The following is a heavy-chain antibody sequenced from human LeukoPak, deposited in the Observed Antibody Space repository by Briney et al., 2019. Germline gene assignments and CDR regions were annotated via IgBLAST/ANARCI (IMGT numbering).Heavy chain of an antibody. CDR2: ISYDARTK. Sequence: PGGSLRLSCAASGFTFSYYAMTWVRQAPGKGLEWVTFISYDARTKYYADSVKGRFTISRDNSKNMLYLQMNSLRPEDTALYYCARDLSYYYASDYWGQGTLVSVSS. CDR3: ARDLSYYYASDY. D-gene: IGHD3-10*01. CDR1: GFTFSYYA. J-gene: IGHJ4*02. V-gene: IGHV3-30*03.